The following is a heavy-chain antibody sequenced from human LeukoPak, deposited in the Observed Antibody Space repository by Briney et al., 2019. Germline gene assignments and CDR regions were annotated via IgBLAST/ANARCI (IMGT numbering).Heavy chain of an antibody. J-gene: IGHJ4*02. Sequence: GASVKVSCKASGGTFSSYAISWVRQAPGQGLEWMGIINPSGGSTSYAQKFQGRVTMTRDTSTSTVYMELSSLRSEDTAVYYCARDMVAEPTALFDYWGQGTLVTVSS. CDR2: INPSGGST. V-gene: IGHV1-46*01. D-gene: IGHD1-14*01. CDR3: ARDMVAEPTALFDY. CDR1: GGTFSSYA.